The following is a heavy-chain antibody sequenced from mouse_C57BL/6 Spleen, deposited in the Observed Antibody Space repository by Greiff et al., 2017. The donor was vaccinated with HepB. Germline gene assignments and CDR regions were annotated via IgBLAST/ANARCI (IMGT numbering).Heavy chain of an antibody. V-gene: IGHV1-18*01. CDR1: GYTFTDYN. CDR2: INPNNGGT. CDR3: ARSELPYYFDY. J-gene: IGHJ2*01. D-gene: IGHD5-5*01. Sequence: VQLKESGPELVKPGASVKIPCKASGYTFTDYNMDWVKQSHGKSLEWIGDINPNNGGTIYNQKFKGKATLTVDKSSSTAYMELRSLTSEDTAVYYCARSELPYYFDYWGQGTTLTVSS.